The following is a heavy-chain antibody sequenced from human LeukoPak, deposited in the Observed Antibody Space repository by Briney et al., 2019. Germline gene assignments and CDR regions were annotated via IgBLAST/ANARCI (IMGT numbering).Heavy chain of an antibody. CDR2: ISAYNGNT. CDR3: ARDLYSNYGGGWFDP. V-gene: IGHV1-18*01. J-gene: IGHJ5*02. D-gene: IGHD4-11*01. CDR1: GYTFTSYG. Sequence: ASVKVSCKASGYTFTSYGISWVRQAPGQGLEWMGWISAYNGNTNYAQKLQGRVTMTTDTSTSTAYMELSSLRSDDTAVYYCARDLYSNYGGGWFDPWGQGTLVTVSS.